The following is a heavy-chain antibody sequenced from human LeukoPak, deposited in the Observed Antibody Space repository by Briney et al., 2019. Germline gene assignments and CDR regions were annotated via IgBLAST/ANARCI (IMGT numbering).Heavy chain of an antibody. Sequence: GGSLRLSCAASGLTFSTYAMRWIRQAPGKGLEWVSSIGGGGTTSYADSVKGRFTISRDLSKITVYLQMNSLRAEDTAVYYCAQDRGARYPFGMDVWCQGTTVTVSS. V-gene: IGHV3-23*01. CDR2: IGGGGTT. D-gene: IGHD2-2*01. CDR3: AQDRGARYPFGMDV. J-gene: IGHJ6*02. CDR1: GLTFSTYA.